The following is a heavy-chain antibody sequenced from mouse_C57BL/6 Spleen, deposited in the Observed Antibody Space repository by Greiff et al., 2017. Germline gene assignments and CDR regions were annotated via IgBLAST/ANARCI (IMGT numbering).Heavy chain of an antibody. D-gene: IGHD3-2*01. Sequence: VKLMESGAELVKPGASVKMSCKASGYTFTTYPIEWMKQNHGKSLEWIGNFHPYNDDTKYNEKFKGKATLPVEKSSSTVYFELSRLTSDDSAVYYCTRGDSSDYAMDYWGQGTSVTVSS. CDR1: GYTFTTYP. CDR2: FHPYNDDT. CDR3: TRGDSSDYAMDY. V-gene: IGHV1-47*01. J-gene: IGHJ4*01.